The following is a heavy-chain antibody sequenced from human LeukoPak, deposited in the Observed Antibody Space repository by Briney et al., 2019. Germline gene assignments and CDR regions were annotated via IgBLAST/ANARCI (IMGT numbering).Heavy chain of an antibody. Sequence: GSSVKVSCKASGGTFSSYAISWVRQAPGQGLEWMGGIIPIFGTANYAQKFQGRVTITADESTSTAYMELSSLRSEDTAVYYCARGGIVGATTRADDAFDIWGQGTMVTVSS. CDR1: GGTFSSYA. CDR3: ARGGIVGATTRADDAFDI. V-gene: IGHV1-69*01. J-gene: IGHJ3*02. D-gene: IGHD1-26*01. CDR2: IIPIFGTA.